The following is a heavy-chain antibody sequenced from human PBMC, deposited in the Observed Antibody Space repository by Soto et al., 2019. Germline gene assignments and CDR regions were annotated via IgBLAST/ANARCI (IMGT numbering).Heavy chain of an antibody. CDR2: IYYSGST. CDR1: GGSISSSSYY. D-gene: IGHD3-3*01. CDR3: ARHGGGWIFGVVRYYYYGMDV. V-gene: IGHV4-39*01. Sequence: SETLSLTCTVSGGSISSSSYYWGWIRQPPWKGLEWIGSIYYSGSTYYNPSLKSRVTISVDTSKNQFSLKLSSVTAADTAVYYCARHGGGWIFGVVRYYYYGMDVWGQGXTVTVYS. J-gene: IGHJ6*02.